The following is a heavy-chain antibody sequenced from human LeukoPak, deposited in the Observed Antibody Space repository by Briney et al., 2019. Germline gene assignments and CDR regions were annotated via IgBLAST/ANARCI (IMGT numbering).Heavy chain of an antibody. D-gene: IGHD5-18*01. CDR1: GYSFTSYW. CDR2: IYPGDSDT. J-gene: IGHJ4*02. Sequence: GESLKISCKGSGYSFTSYWIGWVRQMPGKGLEWMGIIYPGDSDTRYSPSFQGQVTIPADKSISTAYLQWSSLKASDTAMYYCARQAGPAMAPGSFDYWGQGTLVTVSS. CDR3: ARQAGPAMAPGSFDY. V-gene: IGHV5-51*01.